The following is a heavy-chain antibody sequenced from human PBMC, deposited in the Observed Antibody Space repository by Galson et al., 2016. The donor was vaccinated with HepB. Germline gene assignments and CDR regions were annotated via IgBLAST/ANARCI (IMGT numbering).Heavy chain of an antibody. CDR1: GLTVSSNY. J-gene: IGHJ4*02. V-gene: IGHV3-53*01. D-gene: IGHD3-9*01. CDR3: TRGYYDILTGYYSPDY. CDR2: IHSGGTT. Sequence: SLRLSCAASGLTVSSNYMSWVRQAPGKGLEWVSVIHSGGTTFYAVSVQGRLLISRDSSKNTLFLQMNSVRDKDTAVYYCTRGYYDILTGYYSPDYWGQGTLVTVSS.